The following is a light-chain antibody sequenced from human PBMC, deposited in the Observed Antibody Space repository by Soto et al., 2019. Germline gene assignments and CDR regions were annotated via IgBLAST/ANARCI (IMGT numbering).Light chain of an antibody. CDR3: QQYFEWPPMT. CDR1: ETVATN. Sequence: EIVLTQSPGTLSLSPGERATLSCRASETVATNLAWYQQKPGQAPRLLISGASTRAAGISDRFRGSGSGTEFTLTISSLRSEDSAIYYCQQYFEWPPMTFGQGTKVEI. CDR2: GAS. V-gene: IGKV3-15*01. J-gene: IGKJ1*01.